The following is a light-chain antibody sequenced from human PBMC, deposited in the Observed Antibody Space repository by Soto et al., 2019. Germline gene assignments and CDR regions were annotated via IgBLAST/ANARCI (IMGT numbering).Light chain of an antibody. CDR2: EVS. CDR3: NSYSSTTPLYV. V-gene: IGLV2-14*01. J-gene: IGLJ1*01. CDR1: SSDVGGYNC. Sequence: QSVLTQPASVSGSPGQSITISCTGTSSDVGGYNCVSWYQQHPGKAPKVMIYEVSNRPSGVSNRFSGSKSGNTASLTISGLQAEDEADYYCNSYSSTTPLYVFGTGTKVTVL.